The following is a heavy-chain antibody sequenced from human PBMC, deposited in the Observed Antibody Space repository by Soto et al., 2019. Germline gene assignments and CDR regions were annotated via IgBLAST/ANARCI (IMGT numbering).Heavy chain of an antibody. J-gene: IGHJ4*02. CDR3: ARERYSSGCYGGNDPAVLFDY. D-gene: IGHD6-19*01. CDR2: IKSDRSYT. V-gene: IGHV3-74*01. Sequence: PGGSLRLSCAASGFTFSTSWMHWVRQAPGKGLEWVSRIKSDRSYTTYADSVKGRFTITRDNAKNTLYLKMNTLRAEETAVYYCARERYSSGCYGGNDPAVLFDYWGQGTLVTVSS. CDR1: GFTFSTSW.